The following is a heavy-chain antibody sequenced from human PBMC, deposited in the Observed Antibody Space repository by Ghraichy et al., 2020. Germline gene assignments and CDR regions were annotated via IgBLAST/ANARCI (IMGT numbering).Heavy chain of an antibody. D-gene: IGHD6-6*01. CDR2: INYNGSST. Sequence: GGSRRLSCAASGFTFSSYAMHWVRQAPGKGLEYVSAINYNGSSTYYADSVKGRFTISRDNSKNTLYLQMGSLRAEDMAVYYCARDRLEYSSSSGLDYWGQGTLVTVSS. V-gene: IGHV3-64*02. CDR1: GFTFSSYA. CDR3: ARDRLEYSSSSGLDY. J-gene: IGHJ4*02.